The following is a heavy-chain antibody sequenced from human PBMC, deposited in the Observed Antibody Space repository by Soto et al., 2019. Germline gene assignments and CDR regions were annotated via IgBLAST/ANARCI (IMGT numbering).Heavy chain of an antibody. V-gene: IGHV1-2*04. CDR3: ARDRSSSYASSYFQH. CDR2: INPNSGGT. D-gene: IGHD6-6*01. CDR1: GYTFTGYY. Sequence: ASVKVSCKASGYTFTGYYMHWVRQAPGQGLEWMGWINPNSGGTNYVQKFQGWVTMTRDTSISTAYMELSRLRSDDTAVYYCARDRSSSYASSYFQHWGQGTLVTVSS. J-gene: IGHJ1*01.